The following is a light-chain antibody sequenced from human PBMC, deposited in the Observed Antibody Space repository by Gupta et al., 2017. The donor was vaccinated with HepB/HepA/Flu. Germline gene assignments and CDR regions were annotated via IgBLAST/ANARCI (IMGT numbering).Light chain of an antibody. CDR2: RNN. V-gene: IGLV1-47*01. CDR1: SSNIGSNY. J-gene: IGLJ3*02. Sequence: QSVLTQPPSASGTPGQRVTISCSGSSSNIGSNYVYWYQQLPGTAPKLLIYRNNQRPSGVPDRFSGSKSGTSASLAISWLRSEDEADYYCAAWDDSLSAWVFGGGTKLTVL. CDR3: AAWDDSLSAWV.